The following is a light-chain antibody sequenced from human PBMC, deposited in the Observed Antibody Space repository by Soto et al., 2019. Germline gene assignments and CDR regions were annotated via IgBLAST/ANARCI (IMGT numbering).Light chain of an antibody. Sequence: QSVLTQPASVSGSPGQSITISCTGTSSDVGGYNYVSWYQQHPGKAPKLMIYDVSNRPSGVSNRFSASKSVNTASLTISGLQAEDEADYYCSSYTSSNTLVFGPGTKLTVL. CDR3: SSYTSSNTLV. CDR1: SSDVGGYNY. J-gene: IGLJ1*01. CDR2: DVS. V-gene: IGLV2-14*01.